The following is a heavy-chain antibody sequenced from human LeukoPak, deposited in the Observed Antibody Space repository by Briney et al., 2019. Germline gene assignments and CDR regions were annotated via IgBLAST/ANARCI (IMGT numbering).Heavy chain of an antibody. CDR1: GGSISSGDYY. V-gene: IGHV4-30-4*08. CDR3: ARGGTIFGVVDY. D-gene: IGHD3-3*01. Sequence: SETLSLTCTVSGGSISSGDYYWSWIRQPPGKGLEWIGYIYYSGSTYYNPSLKSRVTISVDTSKNQFSLKLSSVTAADTAVYYCARGGTIFGVVDYWGQGTLVTVSS. J-gene: IGHJ4*02. CDR2: IYYSGST.